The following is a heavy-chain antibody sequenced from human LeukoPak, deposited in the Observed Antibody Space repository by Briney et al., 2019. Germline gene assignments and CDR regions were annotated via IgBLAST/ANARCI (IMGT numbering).Heavy chain of an antibody. CDR3: ARGQPEGLDLAQYYFDY. CDR1: GGSFSGYY. D-gene: IGHD2-2*03. V-gene: IGHV4-34*01. J-gene: IGHJ4*02. Sequence: SETLSLTCAVYGGSFSGYYRSWIRQPPGKGLEWIGEINHSGSTNYNPSLKSRVTISVDTSKNQFSLKLSSVTAADTAVYYCARGQPEGLDLAQYYFDYWGQGTLVTVSS. CDR2: INHSGST.